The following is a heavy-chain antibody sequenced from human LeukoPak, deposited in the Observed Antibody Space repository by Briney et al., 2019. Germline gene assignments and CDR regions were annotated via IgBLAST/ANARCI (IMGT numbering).Heavy chain of an antibody. Sequence: GGSLRLTCAASGFTFSSYSMNWVRQAPGKGLEWVSSISSSSSYIYYADSVKGRFTISRDNAKNSLYLQMNSLRAEDTAVYYCARGGPYCSSTSCRGSFDYWGQGTLVTVSS. CDR3: ARGGPYCSSTSCRGSFDY. CDR2: ISSSSSYI. V-gene: IGHV3-21*01. J-gene: IGHJ4*02. D-gene: IGHD2-2*01. CDR1: GFTFSSYS.